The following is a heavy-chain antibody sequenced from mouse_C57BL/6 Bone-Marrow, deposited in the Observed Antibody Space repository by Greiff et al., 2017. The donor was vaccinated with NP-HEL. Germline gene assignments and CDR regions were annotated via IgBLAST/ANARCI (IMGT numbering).Heavy chain of an antibody. CDR3: ARERGYDDPYAMDY. J-gene: IGHJ4*01. Sequence: EVKLMESGGGLVQSGRSLRLSCATSGFTFSDFYMEWVRQAPGKGLEWIAASRNKANDYTTEYSASVKGRFIVSRDTSQSILYLQMNALRAEDTAIYYCARERGYDDPYAMDYWGQGTSVTVSS. CDR1: GFTFSDFY. CDR2: SRNKANDYTT. V-gene: IGHV7-1*01. D-gene: IGHD2-2*01.